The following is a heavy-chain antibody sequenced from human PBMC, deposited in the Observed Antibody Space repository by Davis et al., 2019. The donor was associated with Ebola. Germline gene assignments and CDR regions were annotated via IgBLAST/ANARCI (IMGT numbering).Heavy chain of an antibody. CDR3: GRGRDYAFDI. CDR1: GFTFSGSS. J-gene: IGHJ3*02. CDR2: ISVGTGAI. D-gene: IGHD2-21*02. Sequence: GESLKISCAASGFTFSGSSMNWVRRAPGKGLEWVSHISVGTGAIEYADSVKGRFTMSRDNAKNSLYLQMNSLRDEDTAVYYCGRGRDYAFDIWGQGTTVTVSS. V-gene: IGHV3-48*02.